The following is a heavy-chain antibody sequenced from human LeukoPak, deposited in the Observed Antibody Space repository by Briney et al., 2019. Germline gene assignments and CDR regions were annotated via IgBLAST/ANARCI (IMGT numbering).Heavy chain of an antibody. D-gene: IGHD5-18*01. Sequence: SETLSLTCTVSGGSISSSSYYWGWIRQPPGKGLEWIGSIYYSGSTHYNPSLKSRVTISVDTSKNQFSLKLSSVTAADTAVYYCATVQLWTNWFDPWGQGTLVTVSS. V-gene: IGHV4-39*01. CDR2: IYYSGST. J-gene: IGHJ5*02. CDR3: ATVQLWTNWFDP. CDR1: GGSISSSSYY.